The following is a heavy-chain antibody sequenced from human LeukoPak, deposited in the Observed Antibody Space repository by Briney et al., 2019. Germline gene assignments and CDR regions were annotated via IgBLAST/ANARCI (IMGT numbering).Heavy chain of an antibody. CDR2: ISGSGGST. J-gene: IGHJ3*02. CDR3: ARDGRGSYYAFDI. Sequence: PGGSLRLSCAASGFTFSTYAMNWVRQAPGKGLEWVSGISGSGGSTYYADSVKGRFSISRDNSKNTLYLQMNSLRGEDTAVYYCARDGRGSYYAFDIWGQGTMVTVSS. D-gene: IGHD1-26*01. V-gene: IGHV3-23*01. CDR1: GFTFSTYA.